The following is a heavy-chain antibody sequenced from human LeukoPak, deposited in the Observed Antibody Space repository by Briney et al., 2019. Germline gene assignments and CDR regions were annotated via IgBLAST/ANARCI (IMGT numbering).Heavy chain of an antibody. CDR3: ARAPFGELGDWFDP. J-gene: IGHJ5*02. CDR2: IYTSGST. Sequence: SQTLSLTCTVSGDSISSGSYYRSWLRQPAGKGLEWIGRIYTSGSTNYNPSLKSRVTISVDTSKNQFSLKLSSVTAADTAVYYCARAPFGELGDWFDPWGQGTLVTVSS. CDR1: GDSISSGSYY. V-gene: IGHV4-61*02. D-gene: IGHD3-10*01.